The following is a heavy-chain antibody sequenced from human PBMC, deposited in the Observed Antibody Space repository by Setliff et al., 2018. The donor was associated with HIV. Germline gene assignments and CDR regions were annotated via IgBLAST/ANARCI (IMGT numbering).Heavy chain of an antibody. D-gene: IGHD6-6*01. CDR2: IIPNSGGT. Sequence: ASVKVSCKASGYTFTGYYVHWVRQAPGQGLEWMGRIIPNSGGTNYAQKFQGRVTMTRDTSISTAYMELTRLRSDDTAVYFCAGSSPSVVDAFDIWGQGTTVTVSS. CDR1: GYTFTGYY. J-gene: IGHJ3*02. CDR3: AGSSPSVVDAFDI. V-gene: IGHV1-2*06.